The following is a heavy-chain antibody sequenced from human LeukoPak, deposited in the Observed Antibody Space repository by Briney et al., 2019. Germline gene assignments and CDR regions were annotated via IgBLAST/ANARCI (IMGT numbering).Heavy chain of an antibody. CDR1: GFTFSTYA. CDR2: ISYDGSNK. V-gene: IGHV3-30*07. J-gene: IGHJ6*03. Sequence: GGSLRLSCAASGFTFSTYAMHWVRQAPGKGLEWVAVISYDGSNKYYADSVKGRFTISRDNSKNTLYLQMNSLRAEDTAVYYCARDVKMVRGVTSYAMDVWGKGTTVTVSS. D-gene: IGHD3-10*01. CDR3: ARDVKMVRGVTSYAMDV.